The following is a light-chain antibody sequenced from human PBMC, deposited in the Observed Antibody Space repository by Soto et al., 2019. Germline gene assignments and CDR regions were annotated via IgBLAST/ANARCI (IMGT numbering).Light chain of an antibody. CDR3: QQYGSSPPAT. Sequence: EIVSTQSPATLSLSPGERATLSCRASQSVSSSYLAWYQQKPGQAPRLLIYGASSRATGIPDRFSGSGSGTDFTLTISRLEPEDFAVYYCQQYGSSPPATFGQGTRLEIK. V-gene: IGKV3-20*01. CDR2: GAS. CDR1: QSVSSSY. J-gene: IGKJ5*01.